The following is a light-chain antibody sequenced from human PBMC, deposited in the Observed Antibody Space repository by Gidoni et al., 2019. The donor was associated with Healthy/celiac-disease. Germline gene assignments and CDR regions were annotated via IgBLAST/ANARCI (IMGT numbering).Light chain of an antibody. J-gene: IGKJ1*01. CDR1: QSISSW. Sequence: DIQMTQSPSTLSASVGARVTITCRASQSISSWLAWYQQNPGKAPKLLIYKASSLESGVPSRFSGSGSGTEFTLTISSLQPDDFATYYCQQYNSYSWTCGXGTKVEIK. CDR3: QQYNSYSWT. V-gene: IGKV1-5*03. CDR2: KAS.